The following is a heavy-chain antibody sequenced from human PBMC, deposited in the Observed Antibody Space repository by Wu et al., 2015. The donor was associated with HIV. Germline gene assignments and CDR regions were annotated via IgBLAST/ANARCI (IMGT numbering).Heavy chain of an antibody. J-gene: IGHJ2*01. D-gene: IGHD3-16*01. CDR3: ARYYGNWYLDV. V-gene: IGHV1-2*02. CDR2: INPNSGGT. CDR1: GYTFTLYY. Sequence: QVQVVQSGAEVKKPGASVKVSCKTSGYTFTLYYIQWVRQAPGQGLEWMGWINPNSGGTNFAQKFQGRVTMTRDMSINTAYMELTGLRSDDTAVYFCARYYGNWYLDVWGRGTLITVSS.